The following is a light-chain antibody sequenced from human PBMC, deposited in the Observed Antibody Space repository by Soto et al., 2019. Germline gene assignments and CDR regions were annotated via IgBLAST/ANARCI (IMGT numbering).Light chain of an antibody. CDR1: QSVSSSY. CDR3: QQYGSPPT. V-gene: IGKV3-20*01. Sequence: EIVLTQSPGTLSLSPGERATLSCRASQSVSSSYLAWYQQKPGQAPRLLIYGASSRATGIPDRFSGSGSGKNFTLTISSLEPEDFAVYYCQQYGSPPTFGGGTKVEIK. J-gene: IGKJ4*01. CDR2: GAS.